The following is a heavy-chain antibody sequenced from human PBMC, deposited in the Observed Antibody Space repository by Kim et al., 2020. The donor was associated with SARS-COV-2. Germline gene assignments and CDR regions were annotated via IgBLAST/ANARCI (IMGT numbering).Heavy chain of an antibody. J-gene: IGHJ6*02. Sequence: VKGRFTISRDNSKNTLYLQMNSLRAEDTAVYYCAISYYGQGNDQFYYGMDVWGQGTTVTVSS. V-gene: IGHV3-53*03. CDR3: AISYYGQGNDQFYYGMDV. D-gene: IGHD3-10*01.